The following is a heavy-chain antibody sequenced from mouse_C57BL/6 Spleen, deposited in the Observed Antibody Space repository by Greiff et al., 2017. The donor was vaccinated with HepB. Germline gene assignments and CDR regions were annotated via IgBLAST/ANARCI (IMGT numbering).Heavy chain of an antibody. CDR1: GFNIKDDY. J-gene: IGHJ2*01. Sequence: EVQLQQSGAELVRPGASVKLSCTASGFNIKDDYMHWVKQRPEQGLEWIGWIDPENGDTEYASKFQGKATITADTSSNTAYLQLSSLTSEDTAVYYYTTKGDYGYFDYCGPGTTLTFSS. CDR2: IDPENGDT. D-gene: IGHD2-4*01. V-gene: IGHV14-4*01. CDR3: TTKGDYGYFDY.